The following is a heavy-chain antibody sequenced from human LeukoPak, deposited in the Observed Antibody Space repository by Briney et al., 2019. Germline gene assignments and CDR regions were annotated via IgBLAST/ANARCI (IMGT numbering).Heavy chain of an antibody. CDR3: ARTGGDNWLDP. CDR1: GGSISSYY. Sequence: SETLSLTCTVSGGSISSYYWSWIRQPPGKGLEWIGYIYTSGSTNYNPSLKSRVTISVDTSKNQFSLKLSSVTAADTAVYYCARTGGDNWLDPWGQGTLVTVSS. V-gene: IGHV4-4*09. J-gene: IGHJ5*02. D-gene: IGHD3-16*01. CDR2: IYTSGST.